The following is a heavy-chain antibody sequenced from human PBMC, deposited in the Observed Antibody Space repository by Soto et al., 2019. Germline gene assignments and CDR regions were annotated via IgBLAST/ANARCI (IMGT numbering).Heavy chain of an antibody. CDR2: ISSSGSTI. J-gene: IGHJ3*02. Sequence: PGGSLRLSCAASGFTFSDYYMSWIRQAPGKGLEWVSYISSSGSTIYYADSVKGRFTISRDNAKNSLYLQMNSLRAEDTAVYYCARDLQLEEAYDAFDIWRQRTMVTVSS. CDR3: ARDLQLEEAYDAFDI. D-gene: IGHD1-1*01. V-gene: IGHV3-11*01. CDR1: GFTFSDYY.